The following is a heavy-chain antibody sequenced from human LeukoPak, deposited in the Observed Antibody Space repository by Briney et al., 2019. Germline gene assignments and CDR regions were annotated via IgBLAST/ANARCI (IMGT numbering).Heavy chain of an antibody. CDR1: GFTFISYL. Sequence: GGSLRLSCVASGFTFISYLMTWVRQAPGKGLEWVAQISQDGTESYSVDSVRGRFTNSRDNAKNSVYLQMNSVRPEDTAVYYCARDSTGTDLDRWGQGTLVTVSS. CDR2: ISQDGTES. D-gene: IGHD1-1*01. V-gene: IGHV3-7*04. J-gene: IGHJ5*02. CDR3: ARDSTGTDLDR.